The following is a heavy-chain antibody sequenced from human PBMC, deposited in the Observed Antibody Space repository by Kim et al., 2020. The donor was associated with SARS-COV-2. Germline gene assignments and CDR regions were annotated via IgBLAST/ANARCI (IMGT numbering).Heavy chain of an antibody. CDR1: GFTFSSYA. Sequence: GGSLRLSCAASGFTFSSYAMSWVRQAPGKGLEWVSAIRGSGGSTYYADSVKGRFTISRDNSKNTLYLQMNSLRAEDTAVYYCARSYTMVRGVIMGWFDPWGMGTLVTVSS. CDR3: ARSYTMVRGVIMGWFDP. V-gene: IGHV3-23*01. D-gene: IGHD3-10*01. CDR2: IRGSGGST. J-gene: IGHJ5*02.